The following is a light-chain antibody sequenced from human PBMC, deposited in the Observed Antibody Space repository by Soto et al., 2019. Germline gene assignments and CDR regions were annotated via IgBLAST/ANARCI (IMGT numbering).Light chain of an antibody. Sequence: DIQMTQSPSALSASVGDRVTITCRASQSVRSWLAWYQQKPGKAPKFLIYDASTLESGVPSRFSGSGSGTEFTLTISSLQPDDFATYYCQQYDDYPLTFGGGTKVEI. V-gene: IGKV1-5*01. J-gene: IGKJ4*01. CDR1: QSVRSW. CDR3: QQYDDYPLT. CDR2: DAS.